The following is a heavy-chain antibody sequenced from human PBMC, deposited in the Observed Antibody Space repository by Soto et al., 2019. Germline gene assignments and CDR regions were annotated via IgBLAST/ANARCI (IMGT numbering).Heavy chain of an antibody. CDR2: IYSGGTT. CDR1: GFTVSSTNY. D-gene: IGHD5-12*01. J-gene: IGHJ4*02. CDR3: HGYGY. V-gene: IGHV3-53*01. Sequence: EVPLVESGGGLIQPGGSLRLSCVVSGFTVSSTNYMSWVRQAPGKGLEWVSVIYSGGTTYYADSVKGRFTISRDNSKNTPYLQMNSLRAEDTAVYYCHGYGYWGQGTLVTVSS.